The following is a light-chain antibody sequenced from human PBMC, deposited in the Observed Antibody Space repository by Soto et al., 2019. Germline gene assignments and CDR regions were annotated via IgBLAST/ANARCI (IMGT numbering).Light chain of an antibody. J-gene: IGKJ1*01. CDR1: QSVTTN. CDR3: QQYNNWWT. CDR2: GAS. V-gene: IGKV3-15*01. Sequence: EIVLTKLQATLSLSPGERATLSCRATQSVTTNLAWYQKKPAQAPSLLIYGASTRAIGIQARFSGSGSGTEFTLTISSLQSEDFAVYYCQQYNNWWTFGQGTRVEIK.